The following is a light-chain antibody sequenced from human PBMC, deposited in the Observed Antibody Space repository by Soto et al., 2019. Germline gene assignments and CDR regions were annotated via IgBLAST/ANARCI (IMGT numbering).Light chain of an antibody. V-gene: IGKV4-1*01. Sequence: DFVMTQSPDSLAVSLGERATINCKSSQSVLSSSDNRDYLAWFQHKPGQPPKVLIVWASTRKSGVPDRFSGSGSGTDFTLTISGLQAEDVAVYYWQQYYGAPITFGQGTRLEIK. J-gene: IGKJ5*01. CDR1: QSVLSSSDNRDY. CDR3: QQYYGAPIT. CDR2: WAS.